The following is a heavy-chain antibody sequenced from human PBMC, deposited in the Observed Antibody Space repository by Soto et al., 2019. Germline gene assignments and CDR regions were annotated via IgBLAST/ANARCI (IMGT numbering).Heavy chain of an antibody. D-gene: IGHD3-10*01. Sequence: ESGGGLVQPGRSLRLSCAASGFTFDDYAMHWVRQAPGKGLEWVSGISWNSGSIGYADSVKGRFTISRDNAKNSLYLQMNSLRAEDTALYYCAKDKYGSGRTLDYWGQGTLVTVSS. V-gene: IGHV3-9*01. J-gene: IGHJ4*02. CDR1: GFTFDDYA. CDR2: ISWNSGSI. CDR3: AKDKYGSGRTLDY.